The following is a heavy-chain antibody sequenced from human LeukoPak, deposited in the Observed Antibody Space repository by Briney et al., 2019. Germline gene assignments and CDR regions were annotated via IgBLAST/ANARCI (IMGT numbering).Heavy chain of an antibody. CDR3: ANSEIQQIDY. CDR1: GFTFSSYG. V-gene: IGHV3-30*02. J-gene: IGHJ4*02. D-gene: IGHD1-14*01. CDR2: IRYDGSNK. Sequence: GGSLRLSCAASGFTFSSYGMHWVRQAPGKGLEWVAFIRYDGSNKYYADSVKGRFTISRDNSKNTLYLQMNSLRAADTAVYYCANSEIQQIDYWGQGTLVTVSS.